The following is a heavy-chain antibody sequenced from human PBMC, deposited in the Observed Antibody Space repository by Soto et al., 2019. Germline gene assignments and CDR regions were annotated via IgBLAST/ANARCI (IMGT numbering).Heavy chain of an antibody. CDR1: GFTFSSYA. CDR3: ARDGGVVVASYCFGY. CDR2: ISYDGSNK. D-gene: IGHD2-15*01. Sequence: GGSLRLSCAASGFTFSSYAMHWVRQAPGKGLEWVAVISYDGSNKYYADSVKGRFTISRDNSKNTLYLQMNSLRAEDTAVYFCARDGGVVVASYCFGYLGPGTLGTVSS. J-gene: IGHJ4*02. V-gene: IGHV3-30-3*01.